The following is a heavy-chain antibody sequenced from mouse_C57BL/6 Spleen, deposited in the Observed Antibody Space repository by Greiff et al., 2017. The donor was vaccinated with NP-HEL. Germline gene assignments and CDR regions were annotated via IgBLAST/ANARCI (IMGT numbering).Heavy chain of an antibody. Sequence: VQLQESGAELARPGASVKMSCKASGYTFTSYTMHWVKQRPGQGLEWIGYINPSSGYTKYNQKFKDKATLTADKSSSTAYMQLSSLTSEDSAVYYCAKYDYLDYWGQGTTLTVSS. J-gene: IGHJ2*01. V-gene: IGHV1-4*01. CDR2: INPSSGYT. D-gene: IGHD2-3*01. CDR3: AKYDYLDY. CDR1: GYTFTSYT.